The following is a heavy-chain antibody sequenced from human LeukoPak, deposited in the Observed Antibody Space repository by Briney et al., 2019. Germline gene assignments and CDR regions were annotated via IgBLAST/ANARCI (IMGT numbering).Heavy chain of an antibody. V-gene: IGHV3-43*02. Sequence: GGSLRLPCAASGFSFDDYAMHWVRQTPGKGLEWVSLINGNNVGTSYADSVKGRFTISRDNSKNSLYLQMNSLRTEDTALYYCAKEARDLSLDYWGQGTLVTVSS. J-gene: IGHJ4*02. D-gene: IGHD3-10*01. CDR2: INGNNVGT. CDR1: GFSFDDYA. CDR3: AKEARDLSLDY.